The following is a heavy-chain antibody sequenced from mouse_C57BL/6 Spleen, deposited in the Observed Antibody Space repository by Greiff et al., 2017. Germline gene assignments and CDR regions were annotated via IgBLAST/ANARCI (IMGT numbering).Heavy chain of an antibody. D-gene: IGHD1-1*01. CDR3: ARGYGSSLRYFDV. CDR1: GYTFTSYW. CDR2: IDPSDSYT. J-gene: IGHJ1*03. V-gene: IGHV1-69*01. Sequence: QVQLQQPGAELVMPGASVKLSCKASGYTFTSYWMHWVKQRPGQGLEWIGEIDPSDSYTNYNQKFKGKSTLTVDKSSSTAYMQLSSLASEDSAFYYCARGYGSSLRYFDVWGTGTTVTVSS.